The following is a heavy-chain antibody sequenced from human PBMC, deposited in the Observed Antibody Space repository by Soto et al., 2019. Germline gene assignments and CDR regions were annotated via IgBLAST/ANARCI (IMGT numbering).Heavy chain of an antibody. D-gene: IGHD1-26*01. V-gene: IGHV3-48*01. CDR2: ISSSGSTI. CDR3: ARDFAELGIDY. Sequence: GGSLRLSCVGSGFTFSNYWMHWVRQAPGEGLEWVSCISSSGSTICYADSVKGRFTISRDSAKNSLFLQMNSLRAEDTAVYYCARDFAELGIDYWGQGTLVTVSS. CDR1: GFTFSNYW. J-gene: IGHJ4*02.